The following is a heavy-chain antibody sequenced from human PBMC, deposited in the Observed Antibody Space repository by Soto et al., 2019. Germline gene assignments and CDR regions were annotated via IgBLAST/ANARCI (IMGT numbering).Heavy chain of an antibody. J-gene: IGHJ5*02. V-gene: IGHV3-23*01. D-gene: IGHD3-9*01. Sequence: GGSLRLSCAASGFTFSSYAMSWVRQAPGKGLEWVSAISGSGGSTYYADSVKGRFTISRDNSKNTLYLQMNSLRAEDTAVYYCAKDANYDILTGHYMRDNWFDPWGQGTLVTVSS. CDR1: GFTFSSYA. CDR3: AKDANYDILTGHYMRDNWFDP. CDR2: ISGSGGST.